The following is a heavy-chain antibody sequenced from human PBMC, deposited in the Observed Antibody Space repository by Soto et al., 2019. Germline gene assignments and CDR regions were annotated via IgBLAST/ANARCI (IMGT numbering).Heavy chain of an antibody. Sequence: QVQLQQWGAGLLKPSETLSLTCAVYGGSFSGYYWSWIRQPPGKGLEWIGEINHSGSTNYNPSLKRRVTISVATSRNQFSLKLSSVTAADTAVYYCASGDYDILTGRRLDYWGQGTLVTVSS. CDR1: GGSFSGYY. CDR2: INHSGST. D-gene: IGHD3-9*01. V-gene: IGHV4-34*01. CDR3: ASGDYDILTGRRLDY. J-gene: IGHJ4*02.